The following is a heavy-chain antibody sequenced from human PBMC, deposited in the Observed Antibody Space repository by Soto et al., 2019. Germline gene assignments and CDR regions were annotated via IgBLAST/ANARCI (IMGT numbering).Heavy chain of an antibody. CDR2: INHSGST. V-gene: IGHV4-34*01. CDR1: GGSFSGYY. Sequence: TSETLSLTCAVYGGSFSGYYWSWIRQPPGKGLEWIGEINHSGSTNYNPSLKSRVTISVDTSKNQFSLKLSSVTAADTAVYYCARGGDYDFWSGYYNWFDPWGQGTLVTVSS. J-gene: IGHJ5*02. D-gene: IGHD3-3*01. CDR3: ARGGDYDFWSGYYNWFDP.